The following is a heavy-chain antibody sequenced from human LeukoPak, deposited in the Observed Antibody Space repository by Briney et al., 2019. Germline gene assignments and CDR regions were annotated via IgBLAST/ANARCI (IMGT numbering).Heavy chain of an antibody. CDR2: ISAYNGNT. Sequence: ASVKVSCKASGYTFTSYGISWVRQAPGQGLEWMGWISAYNGNTNYAQKLQGRVTMTTDTSTSTAYMELRSLRSDDTAVYYCARDSVRSSSWYYFDYWGQGTLVTVSS. V-gene: IGHV1-18*01. CDR1: GYTFTSYG. J-gene: IGHJ4*02. CDR3: ARDSVRSSSWYYFDY. D-gene: IGHD6-13*01.